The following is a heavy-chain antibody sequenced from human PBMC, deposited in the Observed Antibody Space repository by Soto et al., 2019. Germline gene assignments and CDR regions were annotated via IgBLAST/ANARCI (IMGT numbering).Heavy chain of an antibody. CDR1: GYTLTTYY. CDR3: ARVVNTGWSDY. Sequence: QVQLVQSGAEVNKPGASVKLSCKASGYTLTTYYMHWVRQAPGRGLEWMGIINPSGGSTTYAKKLQGRVTMTRDTSTSTVYMELSSLRSEDTAVYYCARVVNTGWSDYWGQGTLVTVSS. V-gene: IGHV1-46*01. CDR2: INPSGGST. J-gene: IGHJ4*02. D-gene: IGHD6-19*01.